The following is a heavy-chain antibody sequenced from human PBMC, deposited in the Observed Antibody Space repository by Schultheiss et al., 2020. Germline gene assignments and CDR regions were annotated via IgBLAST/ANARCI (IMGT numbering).Heavy chain of an antibody. CDR3: ARSFSSGYPRYYYYYYYMDV. CDR1: GGSISSYY. CDR2: IYYSGST. Sequence: SETLSLTCTVSGGSISSYYWSWIRQPPGKGLEWIGYIYYSGSTNYNPSLKSRVTISVDTSKNQFSLKLSSVTAADTAVYYCARSFSSGYPRYYYYYYYMDVWGKGTTVTVSS. V-gene: IGHV4-59*01. D-gene: IGHD3-22*01. J-gene: IGHJ6*03.